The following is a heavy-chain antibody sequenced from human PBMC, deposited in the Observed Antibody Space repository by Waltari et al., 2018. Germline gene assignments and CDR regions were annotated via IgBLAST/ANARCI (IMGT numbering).Heavy chain of an antibody. D-gene: IGHD3-3*01. CDR3: ASHVSESGQRGFGN. V-gene: IGHV4-4*02. CDR1: GGFLSSTW. J-gene: IGHJ4*02. Sequence: QVHLEESGPGLVETSGTLSLTCTVSGGFLSSTWWSWVRQPPTKGLEWIGEIHHGGTTYYNTSLQSRVTISMDNSRNQFSLRLYSVAAADTATYYCASHVSESGQRGFGNWGQGILVTVSS. CDR2: IHHGGTT.